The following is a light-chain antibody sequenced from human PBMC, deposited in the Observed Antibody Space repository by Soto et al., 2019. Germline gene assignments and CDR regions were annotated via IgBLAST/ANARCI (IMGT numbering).Light chain of an antibody. V-gene: IGKV4-1*01. CDR1: QSIFLSSNNENS. CDR2: WAS. CDR3: QQFHSTPYT. Sequence: DIVMTQSPDSLAVSLGETATINCKSSQSIFLSSNNENSLAWYRQKPGQPPMLLVYWASIRESGVPDRFSGSGSGTDFSLTISSLQAEDVAVYYCQQFHSTPYTFGQGTKLEIK. J-gene: IGKJ2*01.